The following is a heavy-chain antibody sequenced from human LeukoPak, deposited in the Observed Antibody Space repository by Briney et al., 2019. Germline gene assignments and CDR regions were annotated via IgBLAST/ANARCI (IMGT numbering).Heavy chain of an antibody. V-gene: IGHV4-34*01. J-gene: IGHJ4*02. Sequence: SETLSLTCAVYGGSFSGYFWSGIRQPPGKGLEWIGEINQSGSTNYNPSLKSRVTISLDAPKNQFSLKMTSVTAADTAVYFCASSFDTSGYYSDWGQGTLVTVSS. CDR3: ASSFDTSGYYSD. CDR1: GGSFSGYF. CDR2: INQSGST. D-gene: IGHD3-22*01.